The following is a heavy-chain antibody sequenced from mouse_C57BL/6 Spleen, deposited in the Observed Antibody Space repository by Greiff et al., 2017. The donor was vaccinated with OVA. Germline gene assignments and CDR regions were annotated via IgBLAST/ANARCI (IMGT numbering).Heavy chain of an antibody. CDR3: ARNSNYGSSLGY. CDR2: IWTGGGT. Sequence: VKLKESGPGLVAPSQSLSITCTVSGFSLTSYAISWVRQPPGKGLECLGVIWTGGGTNYNSALKSRLSISKDNSKSQVFLKMNSLQTDDTARYYCARNSNYGSSLGYWGQGTTLTVSS. D-gene: IGHD1-1*01. J-gene: IGHJ2*01. CDR1: GFSLTSYA. V-gene: IGHV2-9-1*01.